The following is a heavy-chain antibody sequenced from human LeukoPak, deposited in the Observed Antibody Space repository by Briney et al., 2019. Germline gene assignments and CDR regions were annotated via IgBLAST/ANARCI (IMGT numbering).Heavy chain of an antibody. CDR3: ARALGGYYGMDV. CDR2: IYSGGST. J-gene: IGHJ6*02. Sequence: GGSLRLSCAASGLTVSSNYMSWVRQAPGKGLEGVSVIYSGGSTYYADSVKGRFTISRDNSKNTLYLQMNSLRAEDTAVYYCARALGGYYGMDVWGQGTTVTVSS. D-gene: IGHD3-16*01. CDR1: GLTVSSNY. V-gene: IGHV3-53*01.